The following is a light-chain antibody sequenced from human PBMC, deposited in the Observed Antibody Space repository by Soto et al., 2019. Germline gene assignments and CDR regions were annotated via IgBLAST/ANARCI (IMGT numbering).Light chain of an antibody. CDR1: QSVSSSY. Sequence: EIVLTQSPGTLSLSPGERATLSCRASQSVSSSYLAWYQQKPGQAPRLLIYGASSRATGIPDRFSGSGSGIDFTLTISRLAPEDFAVYYCQQYGSSPWTFGQGTTVDIK. CDR3: QQYGSSPWT. CDR2: GAS. V-gene: IGKV3-20*01. J-gene: IGKJ1*01.